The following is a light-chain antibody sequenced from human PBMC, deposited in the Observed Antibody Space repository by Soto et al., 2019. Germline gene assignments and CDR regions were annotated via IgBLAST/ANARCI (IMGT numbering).Light chain of an antibody. Sequence: QSALTQPPSASGSPGQSVTISCTGSSSDVGGYNYVSWYQQHPRKAPKLMIYDVSKRPSGVPDRFSGSKSGNTASLTVSGLQAEDEADYYCSSYAGSNIVVFGGGTKLTVL. V-gene: IGLV2-8*01. CDR1: SSDVGGYNY. CDR3: SSYAGSNIVV. J-gene: IGLJ2*01. CDR2: DVS.